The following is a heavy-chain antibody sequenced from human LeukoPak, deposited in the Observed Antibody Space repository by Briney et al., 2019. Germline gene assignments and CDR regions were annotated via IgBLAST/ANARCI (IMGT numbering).Heavy chain of an antibody. Sequence: RGSLRLSCAASGFTVSSNYMSWVRQAPGKVLEWVSVIYSGGSTYYADSVKGRFTISRDNSKNTLYLQMNSLRAEDTAVYYCAKDRGATGWFDPWGQGTLVTVSS. CDR2: IYSGGST. CDR1: GFTVSSNY. CDR3: AKDRGATGWFDP. J-gene: IGHJ5*02. V-gene: IGHV3-53*05. D-gene: IGHD1-26*01.